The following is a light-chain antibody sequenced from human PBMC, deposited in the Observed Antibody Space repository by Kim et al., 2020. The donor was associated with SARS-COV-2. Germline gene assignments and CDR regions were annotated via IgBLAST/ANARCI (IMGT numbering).Light chain of an antibody. Sequence: SSELTQDPAVSVALGQTVRITCQGDSLSSYYASWYQQKPGQAPVLVIYGKNNRPSWLPDRFSGSSSGNTASFTITRAQAADVAVYYCNSRDSTGNHVVFG. CDR1: SLSSYY. CDR2: GKN. V-gene: IGLV3-19*01. J-gene: IGLJ2*01. CDR3: NSRDSTGNHVV.